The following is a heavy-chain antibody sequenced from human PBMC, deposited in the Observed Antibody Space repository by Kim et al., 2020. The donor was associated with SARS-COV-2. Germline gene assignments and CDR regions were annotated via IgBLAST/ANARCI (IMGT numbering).Heavy chain of an antibody. Sequence: GGSLRLSCAASGFTFSSYDMHWVRQATGKGLEWVSAIGYAGDTYYPGSAKGRFTISRENAKNSLYFQMNSLRAGDTAVYYCARDDDPAGTGAFDIWGQGTMVTVSS. CDR1: GFTFSSYD. V-gene: IGHV3-13*01. D-gene: IGHD6-13*01. J-gene: IGHJ3*02. CDR2: IGYAGDT. CDR3: ARDDDPAGTGAFDI.